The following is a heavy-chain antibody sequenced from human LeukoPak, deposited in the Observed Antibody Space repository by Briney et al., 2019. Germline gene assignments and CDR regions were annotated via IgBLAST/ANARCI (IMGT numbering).Heavy chain of an antibody. V-gene: IGHV3-48*04. CDR3: ARNRDYDFWSGSSDY. CDR1: GFTFSSYS. Sequence: GGSLRLSCAASGFTFSSYSMNWVRQAPGKGLEWVSYISSSSTIYYADSVKGRFTISRDNAKNSLFVQMNSLRAEDTAVYYCARNRDYDFWSGSSDYWGQGTLVTVSS. CDR2: ISSSSTI. D-gene: IGHD3-3*01. J-gene: IGHJ4*02.